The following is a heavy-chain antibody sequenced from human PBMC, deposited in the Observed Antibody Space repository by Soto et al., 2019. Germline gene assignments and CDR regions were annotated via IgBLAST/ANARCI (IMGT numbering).Heavy chain of an antibody. Sequence: QVQLQESGPGLVKPSETLSLTCTVSGGSISSYYWSWIRQPPGKGLEWNGYIYYSGSSNYNPSLKSPVPLSLNTTKNLFSLRLIFVTAAVTVGDCCARTDYYNDVSGYGPGAFHIWGQGTMVTVSS. V-gene: IGHV4-59*01. CDR1: GGSISSYY. CDR2: IYYSGSS. CDR3: ARTDYYNDVSGYGPGAFHI. J-gene: IGHJ3*02. D-gene: IGHD3-22*01.